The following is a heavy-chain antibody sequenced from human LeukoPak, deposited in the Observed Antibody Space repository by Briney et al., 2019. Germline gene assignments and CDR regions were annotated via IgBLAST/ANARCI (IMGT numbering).Heavy chain of an antibody. V-gene: IGHV4-59*02. D-gene: IGHD2-2*01. CDR2: LSHSGSS. Sequence: SETLSLTCTVSGGSVSSYYWSWIRQPPGRGLEWIAYLSHSGSSDSNPSLTSRVITLVDTSKNQFSLKLTSVTAADTAVYYCARARYANAWYAFDIWGHGTMVTVSS. CDR1: GGSVSSYY. J-gene: IGHJ3*02. CDR3: ARARYANAWYAFDI.